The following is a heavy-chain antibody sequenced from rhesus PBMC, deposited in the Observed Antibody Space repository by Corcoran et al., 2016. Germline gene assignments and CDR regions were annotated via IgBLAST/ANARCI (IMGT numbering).Heavy chain of an antibody. CDR2: IYGSSGST. CDR1: GGSISSGYD. Sequence: QVQLQESGPGVVKPSETLSLTCAVSGGSISSGYDWSWIRQPPGKGLEWIGYIYGSSGSTNYNPSLKKPVTISKDASKNQFSLKLSSVTAADTAVYYCARDRIAAAGGFDYWGQGVLVTVSS. J-gene: IGHJ4*01. CDR3: ARDRIAAAGGFDY. V-gene: IGHV4-76*01. D-gene: IGHD6-25*01.